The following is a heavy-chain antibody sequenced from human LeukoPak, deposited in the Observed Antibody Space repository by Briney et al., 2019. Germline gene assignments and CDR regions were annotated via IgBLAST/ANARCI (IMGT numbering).Heavy chain of an antibody. CDR3: ARVPTSGSYSGIFDY. D-gene: IGHD1-26*01. J-gene: IGHJ4*02. V-gene: IGHV4-59*01. CDR1: GGSISSYY. CDR2: IYYSGST. Sequence: SETLSLTCTVSGGSISSYYWSWIRQPPGKGLEWIGYIYYSGSTNYNPSLKSRVTISVDTSKNQFSLKLSSVTAADTAVYYCARVPTSGSYSGIFDYWGQGTLVTVSS.